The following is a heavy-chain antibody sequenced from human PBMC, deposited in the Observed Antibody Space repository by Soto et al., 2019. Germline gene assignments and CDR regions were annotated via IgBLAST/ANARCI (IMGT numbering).Heavy chain of an antibody. Sequence: PGGSLRLSCAASGFTFSSYAMSWVRQAPGKGLEWVSAISGSGGSTYYADSVKGRFTISRDNSKNTLYLQMNSLRAEDTAVYYCAKDIPISPLYGDYQSLDYWGQGTLVTVSS. V-gene: IGHV3-23*01. D-gene: IGHD4-17*01. CDR2: ISGSGGST. CDR1: GFTFSSYA. CDR3: AKDIPISPLYGDYQSLDY. J-gene: IGHJ4*02.